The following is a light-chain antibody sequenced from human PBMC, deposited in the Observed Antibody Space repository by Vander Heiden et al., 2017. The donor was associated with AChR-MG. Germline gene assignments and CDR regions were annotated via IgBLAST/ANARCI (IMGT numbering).Light chain of an antibody. CDR1: SGHSRYA. V-gene: IGLV4-69*01. CDR2: VNSDGSH. Sequence: QLVVTQSPSASASLGASVKLTCTLDSGHSRYAIAWHQQQPEKGPRYLMKVNSDGSHSKGDGIPDRFSGSSSGAERYLTISSLQSEDEADYYCQSWDTGIRVFGGGTKLTVL. J-gene: IGLJ2*01. CDR3: QSWDTGIRV.